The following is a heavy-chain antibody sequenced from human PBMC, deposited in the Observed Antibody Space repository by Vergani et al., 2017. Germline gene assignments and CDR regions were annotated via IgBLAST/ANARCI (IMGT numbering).Heavy chain of an antibody. D-gene: IGHD2-15*01. V-gene: IGHV3-9*01. CDR1: GFTFDDYA. CDR3: ARDCSGGSCYSPSYGMDV. J-gene: IGHJ6*02. Sequence: EVQLVESGGGLVQPGRSLRLSCAASGFTFDDYAMHGVRQAPGKGLEWVSGISWNSGSIGYADSVKGRFTISRDNAKNSLYLQMNSLRAEDTALYYCARDCSGGSCYSPSYGMDVWGQGTTVTVSS. CDR2: ISWNSGSI.